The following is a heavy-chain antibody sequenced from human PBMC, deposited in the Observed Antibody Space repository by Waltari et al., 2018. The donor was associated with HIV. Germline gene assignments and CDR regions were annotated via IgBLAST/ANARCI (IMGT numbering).Heavy chain of an antibody. CDR3: ARDRVGTGGWFDP. D-gene: IGHD2-8*02. CDR1: GFTSSDYY. CDR2: ISGSGNTI. V-gene: IGHV3-11*01. J-gene: IGHJ5*02. Sequence: QVQLVESGGGLVKPGGSLRLSCEDSGFTSSDYYMSWIRQATGKGLEWLSYISGSGNTIYYADSVKGRFTISRDNAKNSLYLQMNSLRAEDTAVYYCARDRVGTGGWFDPWGQGTLVTVSS.